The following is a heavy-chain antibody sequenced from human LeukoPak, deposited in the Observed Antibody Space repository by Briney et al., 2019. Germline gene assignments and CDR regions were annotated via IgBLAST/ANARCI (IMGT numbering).Heavy chain of an antibody. V-gene: IGHV3-33*08. J-gene: IGHJ4*02. CDR3: ARIHASGY. D-gene: IGHD6-25*01. Sequence: GGSLRLSCAASRFTFSSYGMHWVRQAPGKGLEWVAVIWYGGSNKYYADSVKGRFTISRDNSKNTLYLQINSLRAEDTAVYYCARIHASGYWGQGTLVTVSS. CDR1: RFTFSSYG. CDR2: IWYGGSNK.